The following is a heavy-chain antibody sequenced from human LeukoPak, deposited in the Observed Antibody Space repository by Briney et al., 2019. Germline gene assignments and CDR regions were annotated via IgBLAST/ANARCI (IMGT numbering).Heavy chain of an antibody. CDR2: INHSGST. CDR1: GGSFSGYY. D-gene: IGHD3-22*01. Sequence: SETLSLTCAVYGGSFSGYYWSWIRQPPGKGLEWIGEINHSGSTNYNPSLKSRVTISVDTSKNQFSLKLSSVTAADTAVYYCARAYDSSGYYSFDPWGQGTLVTVSS. CDR3: ARAYDSSGYYSFDP. V-gene: IGHV4-34*01. J-gene: IGHJ5*02.